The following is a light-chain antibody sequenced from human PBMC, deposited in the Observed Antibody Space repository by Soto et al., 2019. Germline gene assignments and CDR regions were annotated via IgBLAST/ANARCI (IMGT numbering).Light chain of an antibody. CDR1: QTIRNY. CDR2: TTS. J-gene: IGKJ2*01. Sequence: DIQMTQSPSSLSASVGDRVTITCRASQTIRNYLNWYQQKPGKAPSLLIYTTSSLQSGVPSRFSGSGSGTDFTLTIGGLQPADFAIYYCQQSYSSPYTFGLGTKVQIK. CDR3: QQSYSSPYT. V-gene: IGKV1-39*01.